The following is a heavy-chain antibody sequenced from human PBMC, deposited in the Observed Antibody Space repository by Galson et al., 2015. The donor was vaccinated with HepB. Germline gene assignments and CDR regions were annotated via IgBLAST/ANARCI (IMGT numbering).Heavy chain of an antibody. Sequence: ETLSLTCTVSGGSISSYYWSWIRQPPGKGLEWIGYIYYSGSTNYNPSLKSRVTISVDTSKNQFSLKLSSVTAADTAVYYCARTRITFGGVIDQYYFDYWGQGTLVTVSS. CDR1: GGSISSYY. CDR3: ARTRITFGGVIDQYYFDY. V-gene: IGHV4-59*01. CDR2: IYYSGST. J-gene: IGHJ4*02. D-gene: IGHD3-16*02.